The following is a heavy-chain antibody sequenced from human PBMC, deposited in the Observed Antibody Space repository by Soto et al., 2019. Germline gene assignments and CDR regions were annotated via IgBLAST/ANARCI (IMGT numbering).Heavy chain of an antibody. D-gene: IGHD6-19*01. Sequence: EVQLVESGGGLFQPGGSLRLSCAASGFTFSGYGMFWVRQAPGKGLEYVSAINTNGVNTFYAKSVKCRFTISRDNSKNTMYLQMGSLRAEDTTVYYCARGRGEDSSAWATNFDYGGKGTLVTASS. J-gene: IGHJ4*02. V-gene: IGHV3-64*01. CDR3: ARGRGEDSSAWATNFDY. CDR1: GFTFSGYG. CDR2: INTNGVNT.